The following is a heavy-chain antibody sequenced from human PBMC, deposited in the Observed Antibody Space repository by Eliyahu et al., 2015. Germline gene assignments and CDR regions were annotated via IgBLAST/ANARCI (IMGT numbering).Heavy chain of an antibody. D-gene: IGHD4-17*01. Sequence: QVTLRESGPALVKPTQTLTLTCTFSGFSLSTSGVRVGWIRQPPGKALEWLGFIFWNDDKRYNPSLKNRVTISKDISENQVLLTVSNVDPLDTGTYYCAQRVAFGDSGGHWGRGTLVTVSS. CDR3: AQRVAFGDSGGH. V-gene: IGHV2-5*01. CDR1: GFSLSTSGVR. J-gene: IGHJ1*01. CDR2: IFWNDDK.